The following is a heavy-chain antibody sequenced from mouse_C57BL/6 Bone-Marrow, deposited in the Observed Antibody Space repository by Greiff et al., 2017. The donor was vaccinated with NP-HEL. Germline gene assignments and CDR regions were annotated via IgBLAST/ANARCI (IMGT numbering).Heavy chain of an antibody. Sequence: VHLVESGAELVKPGASVKISCKASGYEFSNYWMNWVKQRPGKGLEWIGQIYPGDGDTNYNGKFKDKATLTADKSSSTAYMQLSRLTSGDSAVYFGARGAYWGQGTLVTVSA. V-gene: IGHV1-80*01. CDR3: ARGAY. J-gene: IGHJ3*01. CDR2: IYPGDGDT. CDR1: GYEFSNYW.